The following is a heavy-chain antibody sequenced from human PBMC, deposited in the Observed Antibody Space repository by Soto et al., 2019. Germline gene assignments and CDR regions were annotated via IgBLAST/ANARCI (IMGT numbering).Heavy chain of an antibody. CDR1: GFTFNNYW. CDR3: ARDFSSHPA. CDR2: IKQDGSEK. Sequence: GSLRLSCAASGFTFNNYWMTWVRQAPGRGLEWVANIKQDGSEKYCVDSVKGRFTISRDNAKNSLYLQMNSLRAEDTAVYYCARDFSSHPAWGQGTLVTVSS. J-gene: IGHJ4*02. V-gene: IGHV3-7*01.